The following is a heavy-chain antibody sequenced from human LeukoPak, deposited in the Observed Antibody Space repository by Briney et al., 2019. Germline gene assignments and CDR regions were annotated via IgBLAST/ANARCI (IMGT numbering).Heavy chain of an antibody. Sequence: GGSPRLSCAASGFTFSSYSMNWVRQAPGKGLEWVSSISSSSSYIYYADSVKGRFTISRDNAKNSLYLQMNSLRAEDTAVYYCARVGGLQSTGYFDYWGQGTLVTVSS. V-gene: IGHV3-21*01. J-gene: IGHJ4*02. CDR3: ARVGGLQSTGYFDY. CDR1: GFTFSSYS. CDR2: ISSSSSYI. D-gene: IGHD4-11*01.